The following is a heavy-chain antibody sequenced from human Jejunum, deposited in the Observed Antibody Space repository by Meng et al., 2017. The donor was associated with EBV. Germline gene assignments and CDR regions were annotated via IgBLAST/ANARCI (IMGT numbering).Heavy chain of an antibody. CDR3: ARPISGYTYYFDY. D-gene: IGHD5-18*01. V-gene: IGHV1-2*06. CDR2: VNPNSGVT. CDR1: GYTFTDYS. J-gene: IGHJ4*02. Sequence: QVQLVQSGTEVKESGASVKVSCKASGYTFTDYSLHWVRQAPGQGLEWMGRVNPNSGVTNYAEKFQGRVTMTRDTSISTSYMEVSRLTSDDTAVYYCARPISGYTYYFDYWGQGTLVTVSS.